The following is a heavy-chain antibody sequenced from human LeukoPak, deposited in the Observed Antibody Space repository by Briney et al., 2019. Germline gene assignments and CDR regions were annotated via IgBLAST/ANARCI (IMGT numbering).Heavy chain of an antibody. CDR3: AREGKRITMVRGVITPRGYYYMDV. Sequence: GGSLRLSCAASGFTFSDHYMDWVRQAPGKGLEWVGRTRNKANSYTTEYAASVKGRFTISRDDSKNSLYLQMNSLKTEDTAVYYCAREGKRITMVRGVITPRGYYYMDVWGKGTTVTVSS. V-gene: IGHV3-72*01. CDR1: GFTFSDHY. D-gene: IGHD3-10*01. CDR2: TRNKANSYTT. J-gene: IGHJ6*03.